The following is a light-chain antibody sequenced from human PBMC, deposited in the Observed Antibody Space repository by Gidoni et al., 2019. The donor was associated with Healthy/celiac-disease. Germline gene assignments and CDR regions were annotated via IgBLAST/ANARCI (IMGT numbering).Light chain of an antibody. CDR2: DAS. J-gene: IGKJ4*01. Sequence: FQMTQSPSSLSASVGDRVTITCKASQDISNYLNWYPQKPGKAPKLLIDDASNLETGVPSRFSGSGSGTDFTFTISSLQPEDIATYYCQQYDNLPRTFGGGTKVEIK. V-gene: IGKV1-33*01. CDR3: QQYDNLPRT. CDR1: QDISNY.